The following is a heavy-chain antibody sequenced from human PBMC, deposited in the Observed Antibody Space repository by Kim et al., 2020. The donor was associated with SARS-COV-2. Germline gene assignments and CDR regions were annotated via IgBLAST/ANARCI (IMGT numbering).Heavy chain of an antibody. CDR2: IYSGGST. D-gene: IGHD3-9*01. CDR1: GFTVSSNY. Sequence: GGSLRLSCAASGFTVSSNYISWVRQAPGKGLEWVSVIYSGGSTYYADSVKGRFTISRDNSKNTLYLQMNSLRAEDTAVYYCASITYYDILTGYPNAFDIWGQGTMVTVSS. CDR3: ASITYYDILTGYPNAFDI. V-gene: IGHV3-53*01. J-gene: IGHJ3*02.